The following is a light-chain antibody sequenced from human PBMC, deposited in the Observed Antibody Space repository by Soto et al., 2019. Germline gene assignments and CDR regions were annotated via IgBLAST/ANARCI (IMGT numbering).Light chain of an antibody. CDR2: DAS. V-gene: IGKV1-5*01. Sequence: DIQMTQSPSTLSASVGDRVTITCRASQSISSWLAWYQQKPGKAPKLLIYDASSLESGVPSRFSGSGSGTEFTLTISSLQPDDFATYYCQQYDNLPPSITFGQGTRLEIK. J-gene: IGKJ5*01. CDR1: QSISSW. CDR3: QQYDNLPPSIT.